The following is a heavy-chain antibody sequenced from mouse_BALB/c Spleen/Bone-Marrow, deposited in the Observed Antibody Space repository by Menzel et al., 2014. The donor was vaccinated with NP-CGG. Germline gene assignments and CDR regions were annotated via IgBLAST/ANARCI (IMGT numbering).Heavy chain of an antibody. CDR2: INPNNGGS. CDR3: ARGRWYY. V-gene: IGHV1-18*01. CDR1: GYTFTDYT. Sequence: EVKLQESGPERVKPGASVKISCKTSGYTFTDYTIHWAKQSHGKSLEWIGGINPNNGGSTYNQKFKGKATLTIHKSSSTAYMELRSLTSEDSAVYYCARGRWYYWGQGTTLTVSS. D-gene: IGHD2-3*01. J-gene: IGHJ2*01.